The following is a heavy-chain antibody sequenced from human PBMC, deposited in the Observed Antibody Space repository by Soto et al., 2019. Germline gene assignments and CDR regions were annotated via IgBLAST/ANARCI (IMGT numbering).Heavy chain of an antibody. CDR1: GFTFSSYG. CDR2: ISYDGSNK. Sequence: QVQLVESGGGVVQPGRSLRLSCAASGFTFSSYGMHWVRQAPGKGLEWVAVISYDGSNKYYADSVKGRFTISRDNSKNTLYLQMNSLRAEDTAVYYGAKQGHTMVRGYYYGMDVWGQGTTVTVSS. CDR3: AKQGHTMVRGYYYGMDV. D-gene: IGHD3-10*01. V-gene: IGHV3-30*18. J-gene: IGHJ6*02.